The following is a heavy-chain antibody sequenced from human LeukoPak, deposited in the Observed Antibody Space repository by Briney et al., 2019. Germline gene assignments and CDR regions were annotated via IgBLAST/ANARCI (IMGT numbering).Heavy chain of an antibody. CDR1: GGSISSGDYY. D-gene: IGHD7-27*01. CDR2: IYYSGST. CDR3: ARQSKMGINWFDP. J-gene: IGHJ5*02. V-gene: IGHV4-30-4*08. Sequence: SQTLSLTCTVSGGSISSGDYYWSWIRQPPGKGLEGPGYIYYSGSTYYNPSLKSRVTISVDTSKNQFSLKLSSVTAAATAVYYCARQSKMGINWFDPWGQGTLVTVSS.